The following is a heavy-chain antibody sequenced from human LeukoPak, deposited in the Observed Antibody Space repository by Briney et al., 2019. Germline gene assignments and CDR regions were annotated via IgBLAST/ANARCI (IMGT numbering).Heavy chain of an antibody. D-gene: IGHD2-15*01. CDR1: GGSISSGDYY. J-gene: IGHJ4*02. V-gene: IGHV4-30-4*08. CDR2: IYYSGST. CDR3: ARVRRSGGSCRFDY. Sequence: SGTLSLTRAVSGGSISSGDYYWSWIRQPPGKGLECIGYIYYSGSTYYNPSLKSRLTISVDTSKNQFSLRLTSVTAADTAVYYCARVRRSGGSCRFDYWGQGALVTVSS.